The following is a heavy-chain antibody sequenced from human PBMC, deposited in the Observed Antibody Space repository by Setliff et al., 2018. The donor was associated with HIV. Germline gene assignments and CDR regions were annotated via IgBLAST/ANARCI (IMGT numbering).Heavy chain of an antibody. CDR1: GFTFSNYV. D-gene: IGHD1-26*01. Sequence: GGSLRLSCAASGFTFSNYVINWVRQAPGKGLEWISTISGSGDTTYYADSVKGRFTISRDNSKNTLYLHMNSLRSEDTAVYYCAREFPRVMGPTTFYFDYWGQGTLVTVSS. CDR3: AREFPRVMGPTTFYFDY. CDR2: ISGSGDTT. J-gene: IGHJ4*02. V-gene: IGHV3-23*01.